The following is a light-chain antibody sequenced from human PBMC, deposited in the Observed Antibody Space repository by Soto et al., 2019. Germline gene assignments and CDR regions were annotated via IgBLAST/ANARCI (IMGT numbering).Light chain of an antibody. Sequence: DIPMTQSPSSLSASVGDRVTITCRTSQGIGNLLAWYQQKPGNAPKLLIYAASTLQSGVPSRFSGSGSGTDFALTISGLQPEDVATYYCQKYNSAPPFTFGPGTKVDIK. CDR2: AAS. V-gene: IGKV1-27*01. J-gene: IGKJ3*01. CDR3: QKYNSAPPFT. CDR1: QGIGNL.